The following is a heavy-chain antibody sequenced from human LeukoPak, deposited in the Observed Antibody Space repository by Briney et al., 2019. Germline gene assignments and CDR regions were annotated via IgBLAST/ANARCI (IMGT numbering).Heavy chain of an antibody. CDR2: ISWNSGSI. Sequence: GGSLRLSCAASGFTFDDYAMHWVRQAPGKGLEWVSGISWNSGSIGYADSVKGRFTISRDNAKNSLYLRMNSLRAEDTALYYCAKQGCSSTSCYSESDYLDYWGQGTLVTVSS. J-gene: IGHJ4*02. D-gene: IGHD2-2*01. V-gene: IGHV3-9*01. CDR1: GFTFDDYA. CDR3: AKQGCSSTSCYSESDYLDY.